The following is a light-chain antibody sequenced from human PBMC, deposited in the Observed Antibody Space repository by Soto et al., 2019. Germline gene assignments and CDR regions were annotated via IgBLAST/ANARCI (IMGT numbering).Light chain of an antibody. CDR3: QQYNKWPPLP. V-gene: IGKV3-15*01. CDR1: QSVSSN. J-gene: IGKJ4*01. Sequence: EIVMTQSPATLSVSPGERATLSCRASQSVSSNLAWYQQKPGQAPRLLIYGASTMATGIPARFSGSGSGTEFTLTIRSLQSEDFAVYYCQQYNKWPPLPFGGGTRGRSN. CDR2: GAS.